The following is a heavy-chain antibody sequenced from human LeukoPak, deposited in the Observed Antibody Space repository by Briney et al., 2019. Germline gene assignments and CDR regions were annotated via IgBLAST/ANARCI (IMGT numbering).Heavy chain of an antibody. Sequence: PGGSLRLSCAASGFTFSNYWMTWVRQAPGKGLEWVAVIWYDGSNKYYADSVKGRFTISRDNSKNTLYLQMNSLRAEDTAVYYCARDRHSGYDWIDAFDIWGQGTMVTVSS. CDR2: IWYDGSNK. CDR1: GFTFSNYW. CDR3: ARDRHSGYDWIDAFDI. V-gene: IGHV3-33*08. J-gene: IGHJ3*02. D-gene: IGHD5-12*01.